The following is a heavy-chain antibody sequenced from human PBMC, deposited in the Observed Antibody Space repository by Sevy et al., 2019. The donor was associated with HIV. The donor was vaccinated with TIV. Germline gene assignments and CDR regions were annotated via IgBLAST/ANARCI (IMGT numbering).Heavy chain of an antibody. D-gene: IGHD5-12*01. CDR3: AKSAVWSGYDLLDY. J-gene: IGHJ4*02. Sequence: GGSLRLSCAASGFTFSSYTMSWVRQAPGKGLEWVSAISGSGGSTYYADSVKGRLTISRDNSKNTLYLQMNSLRAEDTAVYYCAKSAVWSGYDLLDYWGQGTLVTVSS. V-gene: IGHV3-23*01. CDR2: ISGSGGST. CDR1: GFTFSSYT.